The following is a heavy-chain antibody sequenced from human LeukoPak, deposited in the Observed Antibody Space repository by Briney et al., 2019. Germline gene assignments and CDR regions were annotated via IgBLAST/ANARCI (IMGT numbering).Heavy chain of an antibody. D-gene: IGHD6-19*01. J-gene: IGHJ4*02. CDR2: IYTSGST. V-gene: IGHV4-61*02. CDR1: GGSISSGSYY. CDR3: ARAWYSSGWYLENFDY. Sequence: PSETLSLTCTVSGGSISSGSYYWSWIRQPAGKGLEWIGRIYTSGSTNYNPSLKSRVTISVDTSKNQFSLKLSSVTAADTAVYYCARAWYSSGWYLENFDYWGQGTLVTVSS.